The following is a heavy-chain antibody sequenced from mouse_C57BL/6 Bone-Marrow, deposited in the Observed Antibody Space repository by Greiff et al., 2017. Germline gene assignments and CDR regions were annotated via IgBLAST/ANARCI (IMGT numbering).Heavy chain of an antibody. CDR1: GYTFTSYD. V-gene: IGHV1-85*01. J-gene: IGHJ1*03. CDR2: IYPRGGST. Sequence: QVHVQQSGPELVKPGASVKLSCKASGYTFTSYDITWVKQRPGQGLEWIGWIYPRGGSTKYNEKFKGKATLTVDTSSSTAYMELHILTSEDSAVYFCAREYGSSYRYFDVWGTGTTVTVSS. D-gene: IGHD1-1*01. CDR3: AREYGSSYRYFDV.